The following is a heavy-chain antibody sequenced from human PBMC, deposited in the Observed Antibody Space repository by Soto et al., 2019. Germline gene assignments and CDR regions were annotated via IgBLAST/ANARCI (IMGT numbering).Heavy chain of an antibody. V-gene: IGHV4-4*07. D-gene: IGHD6-19*01. Sequence: ASETLSLTCTVSGGSISSYYWSWIRQPAGKGLEWIGRIYTSGSTNYNPSLKSRVTMSVDTSKNQFSLKLSSVTAADTAVYYCARYRIAVAGRYYYYGMDVWGQGTTVTVSS. CDR1: GGSISSYY. J-gene: IGHJ6*02. CDR2: IYTSGST. CDR3: ARYRIAVAGRYYYYGMDV.